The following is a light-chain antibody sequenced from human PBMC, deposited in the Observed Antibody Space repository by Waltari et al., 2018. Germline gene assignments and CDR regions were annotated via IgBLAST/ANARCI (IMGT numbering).Light chain of an antibody. Sequence: QSALTQPPSVSGSPGQSVTIPCTGTSRDVGSYNRVSWYQQSPGTAPKHMIYEVSNRPSGVPDRFSASKSGNTASLTISGLQAENEADYYCSSYTSSNTWVFGGGTKLTVL. CDR2: EVS. CDR3: SSYTSSNTWV. V-gene: IGLV2-18*02. J-gene: IGLJ3*02. CDR1: SRDVGSYNR.